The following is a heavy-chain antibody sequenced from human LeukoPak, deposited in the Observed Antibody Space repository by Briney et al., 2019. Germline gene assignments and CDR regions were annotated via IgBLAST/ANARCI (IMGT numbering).Heavy chain of an antibody. D-gene: IGHD2-8*01. CDR2: ISSSSSTI. Sequence: GGSLRLSCAASGFTFSSYSMNWVRQAPGKGLEWVSYISSSSSTIYYADSVKGRFTISRDNAKNSLYLQMNSLRDEDTAVYYCARVKSRCTNGVCYAALDYWGQGTLVTVSS. V-gene: IGHV3-48*02. CDR3: ARVKSRCTNGVCYAALDY. CDR1: GFTFSSYS. J-gene: IGHJ4*02.